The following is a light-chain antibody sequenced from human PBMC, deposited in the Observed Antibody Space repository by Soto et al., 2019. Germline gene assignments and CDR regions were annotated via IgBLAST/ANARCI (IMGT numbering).Light chain of an antibody. V-gene: IGLV1-44*01. J-gene: IGLJ2*01. CDR1: SSNIGSNT. CDR2: SND. CDR3: AAWDDRLSAVV. Sequence: QSVLTQPPSASGTPGQRATISCSGSSSNIGSNTVNWYQQLPGTAPKLLIYSNDQRPSGVPDRFSGSKSGTSASLAISGLQSEDEADYYCAAWDDRLSAVVFGGGTKLTVL.